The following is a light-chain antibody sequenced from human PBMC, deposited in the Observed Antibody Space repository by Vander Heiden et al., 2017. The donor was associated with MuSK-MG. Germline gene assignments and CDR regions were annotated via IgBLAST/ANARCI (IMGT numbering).Light chain of an antibody. CDR2: AAS. V-gene: IGKV1-39*01. CDR3: QQSFGTLYS. CDR1: QSITNS. J-gene: IGKJ2*01. Sequence: DIQMTQSPSSLSASVGDRVTITCRASQSITNSLNWYQQKPGKPPNLLIYAASSLQSGVPSRFSGSGYGTDFTLTISSLQPEDFATYYCQQSFGTLYSFGQGTKLEI.